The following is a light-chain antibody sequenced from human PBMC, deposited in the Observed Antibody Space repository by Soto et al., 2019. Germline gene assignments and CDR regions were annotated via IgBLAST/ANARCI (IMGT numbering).Light chain of an antibody. CDR3: QQSYSTPLT. Sequence: DIQMTQSPSSLSPSVGDRVTITCRASQSISSYLNWYQQKQGKAPKXLIYAASSLQSGVPSRFSGSGSGTDLTITISSLQPEDGETYDCQQSYSTPLTFGGGTKVDIK. J-gene: IGKJ4*01. CDR2: AAS. V-gene: IGKV1-39*01. CDR1: QSISSY.